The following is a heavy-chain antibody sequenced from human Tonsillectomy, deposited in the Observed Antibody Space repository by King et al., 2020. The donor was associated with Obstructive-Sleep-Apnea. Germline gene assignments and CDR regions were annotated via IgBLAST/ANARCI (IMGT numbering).Heavy chain of an antibody. CDR1: GFTFSSYS. D-gene: IGHD2-8*01. J-gene: IGHJ2*01. CDR3: TRKRKAGVLMVYDSWYFDL. Sequence: QLVQSGGGLVKPGGSLRLSCAASGFTFSSYSMNWVRQAPGKGLEWVSSISSSSSYIYYADSVKGRFTISRDNAKNSLYLQMNSLRAEDTAVYYCTRKRKAGVLMVYDSWYFDLWGRGTLVTVSS. V-gene: IGHV3-21*01. CDR2: ISSSSSYI.